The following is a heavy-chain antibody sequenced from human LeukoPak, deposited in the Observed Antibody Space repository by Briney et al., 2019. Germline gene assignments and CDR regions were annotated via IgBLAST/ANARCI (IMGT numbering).Heavy chain of an antibody. CDR1: VGSISSYY. Sequence: SETLSLTCTVSVGSISSYYWSWIRQPPGKGLEWIGYIYYSGSTNYNPSLKSRVTISVDTSKNQFSLKLTSVTAADTAVYYCATTLSFDGYSDYWGQGTLVTVSS. D-gene: IGHD5-24*01. V-gene: IGHV4-59*01. CDR3: ATTLSFDGYSDY. J-gene: IGHJ4*02. CDR2: IYYSGST.